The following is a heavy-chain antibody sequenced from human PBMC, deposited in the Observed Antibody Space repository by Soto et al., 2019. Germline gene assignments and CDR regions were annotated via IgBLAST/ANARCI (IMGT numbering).Heavy chain of an antibody. J-gene: IGHJ3*02. Sequence: EVQLEESGGDLVKPGGSLRLSCAASGFTLSAYRMTWVRHAPGSGMEWVANINRDGSKKSYLDSVRGRFTNARDNDGNLLYHQMESLKADDTALNYVAREVAPGNRKLYVDSFDIWGQGTMVTVTS. V-gene: IGHV3-7*03. D-gene: IGHD2-8*01. CDR3: AREVAPGNRKLYVDSFDI. CDR1: GFTLSAYR. CDR2: INRDGSKK.